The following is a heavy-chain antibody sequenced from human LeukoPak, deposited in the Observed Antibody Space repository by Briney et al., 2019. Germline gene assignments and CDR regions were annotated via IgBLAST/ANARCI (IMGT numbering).Heavy chain of an antibody. D-gene: IGHD3-10*01. Sequence: SETLSLTCTVSGGSISSYYGTWIREPPGKGLEGIGYMYSSGSTNYNPSLKSRVTISVDTSKNQFSLKLSSVTAADTAVYYCARAFHYGSGSYNIDYWGQGTLVTVSS. CDR2: MYSSGST. CDR1: GGSISSYY. J-gene: IGHJ4*02. CDR3: ARAFHYGSGSYNIDY. V-gene: IGHV4-59*01.